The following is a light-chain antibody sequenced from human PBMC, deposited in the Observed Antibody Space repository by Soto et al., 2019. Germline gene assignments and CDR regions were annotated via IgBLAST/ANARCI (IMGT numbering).Light chain of an antibody. Sequence: DIVMTQAPLSLPVTPGEPASISCRSSQSLLHRDGYNYVDWYVQKPGQSPQLLIYLGTDRASGVPDRFPGSGSGTDFTLKISRVAAEDVGIYYCMQGRQTPYTFGQGTTLEIK. CDR2: LGT. V-gene: IGKV2-28*01. J-gene: IGKJ2*01. CDR3: MQGRQTPYT. CDR1: QSLLHRDGYNY.